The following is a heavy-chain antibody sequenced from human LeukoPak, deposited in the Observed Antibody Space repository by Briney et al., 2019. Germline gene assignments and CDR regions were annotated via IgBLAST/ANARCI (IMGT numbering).Heavy chain of an antibody. CDR1: GGSFSGYY. V-gene: IGHV4-34*01. CDR2: INHSGST. CDR3: ARGVTMVRGVIDYYYYMDV. Sequence: SETLSLTCAVYGGSFSGYYWSWIRQPPGKGLEWIGEINHSGSTNYNPSLKSRVTISVDTSKNQFSLKLSSVTAADTAVYYCARGVTMVRGVIDYYYYMDVWGKGTKVTVSS. J-gene: IGHJ6*03. D-gene: IGHD3-10*01.